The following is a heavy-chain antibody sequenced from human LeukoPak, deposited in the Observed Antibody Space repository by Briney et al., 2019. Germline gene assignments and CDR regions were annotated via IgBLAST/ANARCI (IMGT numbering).Heavy chain of an antibody. CDR2: INWNGGST. CDR1: GFTFDDYG. D-gene: IGHD2-15*01. CDR3: AKSGLNRFDY. V-gene: IGHV3-20*04. Sequence: GGSLRLSCAASGFTFDDYGMSWVRQAPGKGLEWVSGINWNGGSTGYADSVKGRFTISRDNAKNTLYLQMNSLRAEDTAVYYCAKSGLNRFDYWGQGTLVTVSS. J-gene: IGHJ4*02.